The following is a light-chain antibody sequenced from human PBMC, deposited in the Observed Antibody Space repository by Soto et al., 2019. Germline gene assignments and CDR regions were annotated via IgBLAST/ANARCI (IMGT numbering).Light chain of an antibody. CDR2: DAS. Sequence: MQMTQSPSSLSASLGDRAAITFQASQDIRSYLNWYQQKPGQAPKVLIYDASNLEVGVPSRFSGSGSGTDFTFTISSLQPEDISTYYCQQYEDLPIIVGQGTRLEI. CDR3: QQYEDLPII. V-gene: IGKV1-33*01. J-gene: IGKJ5*01. CDR1: QDIRSY.